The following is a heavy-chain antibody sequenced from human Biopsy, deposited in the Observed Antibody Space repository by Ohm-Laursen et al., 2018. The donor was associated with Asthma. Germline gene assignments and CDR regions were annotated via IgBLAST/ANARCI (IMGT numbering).Heavy chain of an antibody. J-gene: IGHJ3*01. V-gene: IGHV3-23*01. CDR1: GFTFGGYA. CDR3: VKDTVEDRGGYYTFDV. Sequence: LRLSCTASGFTFGGYAMSWARQAPGKGLERVSTISPDDRSAHGPDSFRGRFTISRDNSRDTLYLQMRSLRADDTAVYYCVKDTVEDRGGYYTFDVWGQGTKVTVSS. D-gene: IGHD3-22*01. CDR2: ISPDDRSA.